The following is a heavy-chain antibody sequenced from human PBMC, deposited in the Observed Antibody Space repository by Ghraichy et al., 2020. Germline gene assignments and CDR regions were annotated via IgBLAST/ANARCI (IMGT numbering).Heavy chain of an antibody. D-gene: IGHD3-3*01. CDR1: GFTFSSYA. Sequence: GGSLRLSCAASGFTFSSYAMSWVRQAPGKGLEWVSAISGSGGSTYYADSVKGRFTISRDNSKNTLYLQMNSLRAEDTAVYYCAKDRRAELAIFGVVIQGKRPDAFDIWGQGTMVTVSS. V-gene: IGHV3-23*01. J-gene: IGHJ3*02. CDR3: AKDRRAELAIFGVVIQGKRPDAFDI. CDR2: ISGSGGST.